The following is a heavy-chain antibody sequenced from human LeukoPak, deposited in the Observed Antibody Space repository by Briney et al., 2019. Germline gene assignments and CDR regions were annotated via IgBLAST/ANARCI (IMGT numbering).Heavy chain of an antibody. CDR1: GGSISSSSYY. D-gene: IGHD3-3*01. CDR2: IYYSGST. Sequence: SETLSLTCTVSGGSISSSSYYWGWIRQPPGKGLEWIGSIYYSGSTYYNPSLKSRVTISVDTSKNQFSLKLSSVTAADTAVYYCARTDRDDFWSGCHYYFDYWGQGTLVTVSS. V-gene: IGHV4-39*01. J-gene: IGHJ4*02. CDR3: ARTDRDDFWSGCHYYFDY.